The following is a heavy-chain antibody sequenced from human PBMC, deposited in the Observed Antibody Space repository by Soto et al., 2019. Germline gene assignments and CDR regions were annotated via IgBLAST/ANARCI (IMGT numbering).Heavy chain of an antibody. CDR3: ASPTLGAFDI. D-gene: IGHD3-16*01. CDR1: GGSISSSNYY. V-gene: IGHV4-39*01. CDR2: IYYSGST. Sequence: PSETLSLTSIVFGGSISSSNYYWGWIRQPPGKGLEWIGSIYYSGSTSYNSSLKSRVTISGDTSKNQFSLRLSSVTAADTAVYYCASPTLGAFDIWGQGTMVTV. J-gene: IGHJ3*02.